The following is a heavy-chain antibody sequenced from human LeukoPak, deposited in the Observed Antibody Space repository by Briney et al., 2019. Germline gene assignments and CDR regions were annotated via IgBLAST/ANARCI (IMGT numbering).Heavy chain of an antibody. CDR2: ISYDGSKK. CDR1: GFTFSTYA. D-gene: IGHD3-22*01. J-gene: IGHJ3*02. CDR3: ARDRYHDSSGTWSTFDI. Sequence: PGRSLRLSCAASGFTFSTYAMHWVRQAPGKGLEWVAVISYDGSKKYYADSVKGRFTISRDNSKNTLSLQMNSLRAEDTAVYYCARDRYHDSSGTWSTFDIWGQGKMVTVSS. V-gene: IGHV3-30*03.